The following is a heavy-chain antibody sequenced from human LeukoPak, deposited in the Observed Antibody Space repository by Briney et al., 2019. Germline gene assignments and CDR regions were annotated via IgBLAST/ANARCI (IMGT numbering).Heavy chain of an antibody. V-gene: IGHV3-48*01. CDR2: ISSSSSTI. D-gene: IGHD3-22*01. CDR3: ARDPNSSDYYNSSGYYQLDAFDI. Sequence: GGSLRPSCAASGFTFSSYSMNWVRQAPGKGLEWVSYISSSSSTIYYADSVKGRFTISRDNAKNSLYLQMNSLRAEDTAVYYCARDPNSSDYYNSSGYYQLDAFDIWGQGTMVTVSS. J-gene: IGHJ3*02. CDR1: GFTFSSYS.